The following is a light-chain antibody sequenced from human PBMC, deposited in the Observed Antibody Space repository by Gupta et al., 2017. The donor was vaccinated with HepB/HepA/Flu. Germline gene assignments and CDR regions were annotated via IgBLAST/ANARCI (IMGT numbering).Light chain of an antibody. CDR2: TAC. CDR3: QQFNSYPIT. Sequence: DILLTPSTSFVSVSVGDRVTITRRASQDNNSYLIWYQQKPGKAPNLLIYTACTLQGWVPSRFSGSGSGTEFTLTSSILQPEDFATYYCQQFNSYPITFGRGTRLDIK. V-gene: IGKV1-9*01. J-gene: IGKJ5*01. CDR1: QDNNSY.